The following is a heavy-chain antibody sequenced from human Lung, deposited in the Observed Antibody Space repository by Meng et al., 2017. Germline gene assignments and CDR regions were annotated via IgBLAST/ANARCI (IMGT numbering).Heavy chain of an antibody. CDR3: ARDEDISAAGKLFGDY. V-gene: IGHV1-2*06. CDR2: INPKSGDT. CDR1: GYPFPDYW. Sequence: QGRLCRCGVQVRRAWDSVRGSCKAAGYPFPDYWLPWVRRAPGQGLEWMGRINPKSGDTHYAQRFQGRVTMTGDTSISTAYMELSGLRSDDTAMYYCARDEDISAAGKLFGDYWGQGTLVTVSS. D-gene: IGHD6-13*01. J-gene: IGHJ4*02.